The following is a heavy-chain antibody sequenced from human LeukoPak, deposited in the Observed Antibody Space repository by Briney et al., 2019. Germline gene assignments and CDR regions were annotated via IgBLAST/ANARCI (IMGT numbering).Heavy chain of an antibody. D-gene: IGHD5-12*01. V-gene: IGHV3-9*01. CDR1: GFTFDDYA. J-gene: IGHJ6*03. CDR2: ISWNSGSI. CDR3: AKDIVATYYYYYMDV. Sequence: GGSLRLSCAASGFTFDDYAMHWVRQAPGKGLEWVSGISWNSGSIGYADSVKGRFTISRDNAKNSLYLQMNSLRAEDTALYYCAKDIVATYYYYYMDVWGKGTTVTVSS.